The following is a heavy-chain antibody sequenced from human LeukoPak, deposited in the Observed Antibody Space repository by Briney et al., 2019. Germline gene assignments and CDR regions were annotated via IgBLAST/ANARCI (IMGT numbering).Heavy chain of an antibody. CDR2: ISSSSSTI. CDR3: ARDAYGDPDAFDI. Sequence: GGSLRLSCAASGFTFSSYSMNWVRQAPGKGLEWVSYISSSSSTIYYADSVKGRFTISRDNAKNSLYLQMNSLRAEDTAVYYCARDAYGDPDAFDIWGQGTMVTVSS. CDR1: GFTFSSYS. V-gene: IGHV3-48*04. D-gene: IGHD4-17*01. J-gene: IGHJ3*02.